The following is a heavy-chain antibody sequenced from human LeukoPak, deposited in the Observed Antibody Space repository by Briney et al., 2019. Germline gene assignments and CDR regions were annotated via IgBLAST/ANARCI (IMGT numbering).Heavy chain of an antibody. Sequence: ASVKVSCKVSGYTLTELSTHWVRQAPGKGLEWMGGFDPEDGETIYAQKFQGRVTMTEDTSTDTAYMELSSLRSEDTAVYYCATYCGGDCYGSFDYWGQGTLVTVSS. J-gene: IGHJ4*02. CDR3: ATYCGGDCYGSFDY. CDR2: FDPEDGET. V-gene: IGHV1-24*01. CDR1: GYTLTELS. D-gene: IGHD2-21*02.